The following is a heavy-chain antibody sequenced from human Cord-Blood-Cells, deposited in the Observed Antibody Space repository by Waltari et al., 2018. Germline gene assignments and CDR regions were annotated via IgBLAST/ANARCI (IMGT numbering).Heavy chain of an antibody. CDR1: GGSISSSSYY. D-gene: IGHD3-22*01. J-gene: IGHJ4*02. V-gene: IGHV4-39*01. Sequence: QLRLQESGPGLVKPSETLSLTCTVSGGSISSSSYYWGWIRQPPGKGLEWIGSIYYSGSTYYNPSLKSRVTISVDTSKNQFSLKLSSVTAADTAVYYCARLTYDSSGYFIDYWGQGTLVTVSS. CDR2: IYYSGST. CDR3: ARLTYDSSGYFIDY.